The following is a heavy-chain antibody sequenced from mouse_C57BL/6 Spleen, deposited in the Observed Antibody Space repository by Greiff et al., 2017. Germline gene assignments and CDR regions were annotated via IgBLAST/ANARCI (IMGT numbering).Heavy chain of an antibody. CDR2: ISSGGSYT. CDR1: GFTFSSYG. V-gene: IGHV5-6*01. J-gene: IGHJ2*01. Sequence: EVKLQESGGDLVKPGGSLKLSCAASGFTFSSYGMSWVRQTPDKRLEWVATISSGGSYTYYPDSVKGRFTISRDNAKNTLYLQMSSLKSEDTAMYCCARDPSFGYWGQGTTLTVSS. CDR3: ARDPSFGY.